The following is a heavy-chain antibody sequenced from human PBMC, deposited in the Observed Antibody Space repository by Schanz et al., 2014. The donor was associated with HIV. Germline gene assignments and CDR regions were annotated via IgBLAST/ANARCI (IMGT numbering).Heavy chain of an antibody. V-gene: IGHV3-33*08. D-gene: IGHD1-20*01. CDR1: GFTFSNYG. Sequence: QVQLVESGGGVVQPGRSLRLSCAASGFTFSNYGMHWVRQAPGKGLEWVSSVLDTGHTFYADSVKGRFTISRDNSKKTLYLQMNSLRAEDTAVYYCARGEAITYYYHYYGMDVWGQGTTVTVSS. CDR2: VLDTGHT. CDR3: ARGEAITYYYHYYGMDV. J-gene: IGHJ6*02.